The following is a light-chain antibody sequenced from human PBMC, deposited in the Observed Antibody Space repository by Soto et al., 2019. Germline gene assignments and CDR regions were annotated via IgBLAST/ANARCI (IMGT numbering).Light chain of an antibody. V-gene: IGLV1-40*01. CDR2: GNN. CDR1: SSNIGAGYG. Sequence: QSVLTQPPSVSGAPGQRVTISCTGSSSNIGAGYGVHWYQQLPGTAPTLLIYGNNNRPSGVPDRFSGSKSGTSASLAITGLQAEDEADYYCQSYDSSLSAYVVFGGGTKLTVL. J-gene: IGLJ2*01. CDR3: QSYDSSLSAYVV.